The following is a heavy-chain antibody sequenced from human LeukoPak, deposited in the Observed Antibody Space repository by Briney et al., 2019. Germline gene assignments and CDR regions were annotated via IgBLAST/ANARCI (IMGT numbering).Heavy chain of an antibody. CDR2: VSSYNGNT. Sequence: ASVKVSCKASGYPFSKYGISWVRQAPGRGLEWMGWVSSYNGNTDYAQKLQGRVTMTTDTSTTTAYMELRSLRADDTAKYYCVRDCSISRCAAEYWGQGTLVTVSS. V-gene: IGHV1-18*01. D-gene: IGHD3-3*02. CDR1: GYPFSKYG. J-gene: IGHJ4*02. CDR3: VRDCSISRCAAEY.